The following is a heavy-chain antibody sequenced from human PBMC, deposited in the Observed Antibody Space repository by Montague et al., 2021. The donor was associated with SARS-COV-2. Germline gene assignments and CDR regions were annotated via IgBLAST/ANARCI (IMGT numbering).Heavy chain of an antibody. CDR2: IHTSGNT. Sequence: SETLSLTCTVSGASITTYYWSWIRQSAGKGLEWIGRIHTSGNTNYNPTLWSRVTMSVDTSKNQFSLKLNSVTAADAAVYYCAREATSWFGELMGVWFDPWGQGTLVTVSS. CDR3: AREATSWFGELMGVWFDP. J-gene: IGHJ5*02. CDR1: GASITTYY. V-gene: IGHV4-4*07. D-gene: IGHD3-10*01.